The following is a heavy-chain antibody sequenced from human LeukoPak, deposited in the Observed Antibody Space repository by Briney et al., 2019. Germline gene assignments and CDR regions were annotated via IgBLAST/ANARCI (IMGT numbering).Heavy chain of an antibody. Sequence: SETLSLTCAVYGGSLSGYYWSWIRQPPGKGLEWIGEINHSGSTNCNPSLKSRVTISVDTSKNQFSLKLSSVTAADTAVYYCARFVVVTAIPSYYYGMDVWGQGTTVTVSS. V-gene: IGHV4-34*01. J-gene: IGHJ6*02. CDR2: INHSGST. CDR3: ARFVVVTAIPSYYYGMDV. D-gene: IGHD2-21*02. CDR1: GGSLSGYY.